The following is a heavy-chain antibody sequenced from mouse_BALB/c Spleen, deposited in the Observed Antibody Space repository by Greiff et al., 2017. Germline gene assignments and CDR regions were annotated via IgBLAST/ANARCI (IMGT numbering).Heavy chain of an antibody. J-gene: IGHJ4*01. CDR1: GFTFNSYA. Sequence: EVQRVESGGGLVKPGGSLKLSCAASGFTFNSYAMSWVRQTPEKRLEWVATISSGGSYTYYPDSVKGRFTISRDNAKNTLYLQMSSLRSEDTAMYYCARDYGSSYEGYAMDYWGQGTSVTVSS. D-gene: IGHD1-1*01. CDR3: ARDYGSSYEGYAMDY. V-gene: IGHV5-9-3*01. CDR2: ISSGGSYT.